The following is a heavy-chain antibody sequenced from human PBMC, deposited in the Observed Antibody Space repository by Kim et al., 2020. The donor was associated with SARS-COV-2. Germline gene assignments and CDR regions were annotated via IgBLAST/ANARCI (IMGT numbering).Heavy chain of an antibody. J-gene: IGHJ3*02. V-gene: IGHV3-74*01. CDR3: ARPSPYSSGWYSAFDI. CDR2: IHSDGGST. CDR1: GFTFSRYW. D-gene: IGHD6-19*01. Sequence: GGSLRLSCAASGFTFSRYWMCWVRQAPGKGLVWVSRIHSDGGSTNYADSVKGRFTISRDNAKNTLYLQMNSLTVEDTAVYYCARPSPYSSGWYSAFDIWGQGTMVIVPS.